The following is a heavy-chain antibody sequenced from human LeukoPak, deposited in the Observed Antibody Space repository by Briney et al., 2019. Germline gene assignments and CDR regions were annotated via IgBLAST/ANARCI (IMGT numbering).Heavy chain of an antibody. CDR1: GYTLTGYY. D-gene: IGHD3-10*01. J-gene: IGHJ4*02. CDR3: ARMYYYGSRNFDY. V-gene: IGHV1-2*02. CDR2: INPNSGGT. Sequence: GASVKVPCKASGYTLTGYYMHWVRQAPGQGLEWMGWINPNSGGTNYAQKFQGRVTMTRDTSISTAYMELSRLRSDDTAVYYCARMYYYGSRNFDYWGQGTLVTVSS.